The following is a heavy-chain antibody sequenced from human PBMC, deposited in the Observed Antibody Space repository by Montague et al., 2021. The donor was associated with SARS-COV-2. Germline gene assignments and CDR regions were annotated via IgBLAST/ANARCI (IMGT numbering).Heavy chain of an antibody. D-gene: IGHD3-9*01. CDR1: GFTFSSYG. CDR3: ARDPKYYDILTGYLIARSYYYYYGMDV. CDR2: ISYDGGNK. Sequence: SLRLSCAASGFTFSSYGMHWVRQAPGKGLEWVAVISYDGGNKYYADFVRGRFTISRDNSKNTLYLQMNSLRAEDTAVYYCARDPKYYDILTGYLIARSYYYYYGMDVWGQGTTVTVSS. V-gene: IGHV3-33*05. J-gene: IGHJ6*02.